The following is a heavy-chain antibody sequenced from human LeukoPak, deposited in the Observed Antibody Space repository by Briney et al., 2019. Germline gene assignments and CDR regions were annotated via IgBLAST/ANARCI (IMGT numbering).Heavy chain of an antibody. Sequence: SETLSLTCTVSGGSISSSNYYWGWIRQPPGQGLEWIGAIYYSGITYYNPSLKSRVTISVDTSKNQFSLILSSVTAADTAVYYCARDFQFPWVGPTTVAYWGQGTLVAVSS. CDR2: IYYSGIT. V-gene: IGHV4-39*07. CDR1: GGSISSSNYY. CDR3: ARDFQFPWVGPTTVAY. J-gene: IGHJ4*02. D-gene: IGHD1-26*01.